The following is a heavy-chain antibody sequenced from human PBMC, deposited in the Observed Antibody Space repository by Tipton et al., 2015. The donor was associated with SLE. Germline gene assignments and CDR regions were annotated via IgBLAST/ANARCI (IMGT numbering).Heavy chain of an antibody. CDR2: IDHNGST. Sequence: TLSLTCSVSGASISGTTYYWGWIRQSPGKGLEWIGSIDHNGSTNDNPSLKRRVTMSVDTSKNQFSLTLTSVTAADTADYFCARGYYDMWTGYYSFDYWGQGMLVTVSS. CDR3: ARGYYDMWTGYYSFDY. CDR1: GASISGTTYY. J-gene: IGHJ4*02. V-gene: IGHV4-39*07. D-gene: IGHD3-9*01.